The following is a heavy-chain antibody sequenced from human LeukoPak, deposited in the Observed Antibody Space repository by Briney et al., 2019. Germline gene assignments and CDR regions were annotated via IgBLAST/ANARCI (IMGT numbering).Heavy chain of an antibody. CDR2: ISYDEVTK. CDR3: VYCSGGNCYYTVRGWTY. V-gene: IGHV3-30*03. J-gene: IGHJ4*02. Sequence: GGSLRLSCVASGFTFNTYGMHWVRQSPGKGLEWVAVISYDEVTKHYIDSVKGRFTISRDNSRNTVYLEMNSLRLEDTAEYYCVYCSGGNCYYTVRGWTYWGQGTLVTVSS. CDR1: GFTFNTYG. D-gene: IGHD2-15*01.